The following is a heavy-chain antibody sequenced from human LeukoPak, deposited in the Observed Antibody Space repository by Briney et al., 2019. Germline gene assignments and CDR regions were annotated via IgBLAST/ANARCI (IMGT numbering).Heavy chain of an antibody. CDR3: ARDRGYSYSHYYYYYYMDV. CDR2: IYYSGST. J-gene: IGHJ6*03. CDR1: GGSISSYY. D-gene: IGHD5-18*01. V-gene: IGHV4-59*01. Sequence: SETLSLTCTVSGGSISSYYWSWIRQPPGKGLEWIGYIYYSGSTNYNPSLKSRVTISVDTSKNQFSLKLSSVTAADTAVYYCARDRGYSYSHYYYYYYMDVWGKGTTVTVSS.